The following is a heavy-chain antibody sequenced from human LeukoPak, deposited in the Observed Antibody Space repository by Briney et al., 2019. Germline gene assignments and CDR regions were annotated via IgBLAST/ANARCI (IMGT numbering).Heavy chain of an antibody. CDR1: GGSISSYY. Sequence: SETLSLTCTVSGGSISSYYWSWIRQPPGKGLEWIGEINHSGSTNYNPSLKSRVTISVDTSKNQFSLKLSSVTAGDTAVYYCARRQGTAFDIWGQGTMVTGSS. D-gene: IGHD3-10*01. CDR3: ARRQGTAFDI. CDR2: INHSGST. J-gene: IGHJ3*02. V-gene: IGHV4-34*01.